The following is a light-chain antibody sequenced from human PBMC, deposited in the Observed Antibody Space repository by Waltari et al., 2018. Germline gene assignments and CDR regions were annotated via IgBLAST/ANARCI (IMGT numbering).Light chain of an antibody. J-gene: IGKJ2*03. CDR3: QQYNSAPYS. CDR1: QGISSY. V-gene: IGKV1-16*01. CDR2: YAS. Sequence: DIQMTQSPSSLSASVGDTVTITCRASQGISSYLAWYQQKPGKAPKPLIYYASNLESGVPSRFSGSGSGTEFTLTISSLQPEDFVTYYCQQYNSAPYSFGQGTKVEIK.